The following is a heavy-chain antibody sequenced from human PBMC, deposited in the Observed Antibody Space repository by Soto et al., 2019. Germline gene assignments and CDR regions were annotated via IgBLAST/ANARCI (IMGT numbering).Heavy chain of an antibody. V-gene: IGHV3-64D*06. Sequence: GGSLRLSCSASGLSFNDYAMHWVRQAAGKGLKYVSSISSNGVSTYYADSVKGRFTISRDNSKNTLYLQMNSLRVEDTAVYYCARLCTLRFLEWLLEGWFDPWGQGTLVTVSS. J-gene: IGHJ5*02. CDR3: ARLCTLRFLEWLLEGWFDP. CDR2: ISSNGVST. D-gene: IGHD3-3*01. CDR1: GLSFNDYA.